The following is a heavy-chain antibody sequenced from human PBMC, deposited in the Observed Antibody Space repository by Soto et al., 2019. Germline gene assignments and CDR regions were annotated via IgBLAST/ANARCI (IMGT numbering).Heavy chain of an antibody. CDR1: GFTFSSYA. CDR2: ISGSGGST. CDR3: AKDSSGWPYYFDY. D-gene: IGHD6-19*01. V-gene: IGHV3-23*01. J-gene: IGHJ4*02. Sequence: EVQLLESGGGLVQPGGALRLSWAASGFTFSSYARSWAGQAPGKGREWVSAISGSGGSTYYADSGKGRFTISRDNSKNTLYLQMNSLRAEDTAVYYCAKDSSGWPYYFDYWGQGTLVTVSS.